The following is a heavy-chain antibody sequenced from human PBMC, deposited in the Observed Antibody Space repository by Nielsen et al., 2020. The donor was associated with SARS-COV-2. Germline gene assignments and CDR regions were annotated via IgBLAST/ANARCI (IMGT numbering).Heavy chain of an antibody. D-gene: IGHD6-19*01. Sequence: WVGQAPGQGLEWMGWTNTNTGNPTYAQGFTGRFVFSLDTSVSTAYLQISSLKAEDTAVYYCARGEAVAGIDCWGQGTLVTVSS. V-gene: IGHV7-4-1*02. J-gene: IGHJ4*02. CDR3: ARGEAVAGIDC. CDR2: TNTNTGNP.